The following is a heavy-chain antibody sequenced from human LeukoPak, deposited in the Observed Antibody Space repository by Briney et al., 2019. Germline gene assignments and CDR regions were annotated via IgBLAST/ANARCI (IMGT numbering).Heavy chain of an antibody. Sequence: GGSLRLSCAASGFTFNSYDMHWVRQAPGKGREGVAVIWYDGSNKYYADAVEGRFTIARHKPKNTLYLQMNSMRAEDTAVYYCARGGGSSSWYTWIDYWGQGTLVTVSS. CDR1: GFTFNSYD. CDR2: IWYDGSNK. D-gene: IGHD6-13*01. CDR3: ARGGGSSSWYTWIDY. J-gene: IGHJ4*02. V-gene: IGHV3-33*01.